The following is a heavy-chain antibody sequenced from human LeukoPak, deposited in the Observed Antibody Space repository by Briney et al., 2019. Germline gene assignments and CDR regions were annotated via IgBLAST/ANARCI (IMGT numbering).Heavy chain of an antibody. D-gene: IGHD5-12*01. CDR2: IYYSGSS. V-gene: IGHV4-59*01. J-gene: IGHJ6*03. CDR3: ARAGYSGYAIPGNYYYYYMDV. CDR1: GGSISRYY. Sequence: SETLSLTCTVSGGSISRYYWSWIRQPPGKGLEWIGYIYYSGSSNYNPSLKSRVTISVDTSKNQFSLKLSSVTAADTAVYYCARAGYSGYAIPGNYYYYYMDVWGKGTTVTVSS.